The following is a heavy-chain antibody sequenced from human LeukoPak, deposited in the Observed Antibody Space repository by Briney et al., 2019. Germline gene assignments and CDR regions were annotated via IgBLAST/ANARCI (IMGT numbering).Heavy chain of an antibody. Sequence: SQTLSLTCTVSGGSISSSSYCWGWIRQPPGKGLEWIGSIYYSGSTYYNPSLKSRVTISVDTSKNQFSLMLSPVTAADTAVYYCARLCFTYYDILTGYYIRGLYYFDYWGQGTLVTVSS. V-gene: IGHV4-39*01. CDR3: ARLCFTYYDILTGYYIRGLYYFDY. J-gene: IGHJ4*02. CDR1: GGSISSSSYC. D-gene: IGHD3-9*01. CDR2: IYYSGST.